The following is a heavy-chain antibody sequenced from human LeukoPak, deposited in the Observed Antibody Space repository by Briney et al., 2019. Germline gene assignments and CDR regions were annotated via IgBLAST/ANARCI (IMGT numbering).Heavy chain of an antibody. D-gene: IGHD6-13*01. V-gene: IGHV4-34*01. CDR2: INHSGST. CDR1: GGSFSGYY. CDR3: AREEVSAAGTIDY. J-gene: IGHJ4*02. Sequence: PSGTLSLTCAVYGGSFSGYYWSWIRQPPGKGLEWIGEINHSGSTNYNPSLKSRVTISVDTSKNQFSLKLSSVTAADTAVYYCAREEVSAAGTIDYWGQGTLVTVSS.